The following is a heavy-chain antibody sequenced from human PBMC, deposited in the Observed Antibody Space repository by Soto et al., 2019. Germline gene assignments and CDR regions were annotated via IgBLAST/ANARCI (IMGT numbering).Heavy chain of an antibody. CDR2: ISGSGGST. Sequence: GVSLRLSWAVSGFTFSSYAMSWVRQAPGKGLEWVSAISGSGGSTYYADSVKGRFTISRDNSKNTLYLQMNSLRAEDTAVYYCEKEKIFGVVANFFDYWGQGTLVTVSS. J-gene: IGHJ4*02. V-gene: IGHV3-23*01. D-gene: IGHD3-3*01. CDR1: GFTFSSYA. CDR3: EKEKIFGVVANFFDY.